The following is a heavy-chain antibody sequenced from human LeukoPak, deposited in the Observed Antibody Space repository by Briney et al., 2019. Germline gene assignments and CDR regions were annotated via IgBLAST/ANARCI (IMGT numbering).Heavy chain of an antibody. CDR3: ARVTMVRGVIRAFDI. Sequence: ASVKVSCKASGYTFTSYAMHWVRQAPGQRLEWMGWINAGNGNTKYSQKFQGRVTITRDTSASTAYMELSSLKDTAVYCCARVTMVRGVIRAFDIWGQGTMVTVSS. CDR1: GYTFTSYA. J-gene: IGHJ3*02. CDR2: INAGNGNT. D-gene: IGHD3-10*01. V-gene: IGHV1-3*01.